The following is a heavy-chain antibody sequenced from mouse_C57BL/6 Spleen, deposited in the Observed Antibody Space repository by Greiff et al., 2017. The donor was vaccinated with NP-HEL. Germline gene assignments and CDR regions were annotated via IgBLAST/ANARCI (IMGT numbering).Heavy chain of an antibody. Sequence: QVQLQQPGAELVKPGASVKMSCKASGYTFTSYWITWVKQRPGQGLEWIGDIYPGSGSTHYNEKFKSKATLTVDTSSSTAYMPLSSLTSEDSAVYYCARCRVYYAMDYWGQGTSVTVSS. CDR1: GYTFTSYW. V-gene: IGHV1-55*01. CDR3: ARCRVYYAMDY. CDR2: IYPGSGST. J-gene: IGHJ4*01.